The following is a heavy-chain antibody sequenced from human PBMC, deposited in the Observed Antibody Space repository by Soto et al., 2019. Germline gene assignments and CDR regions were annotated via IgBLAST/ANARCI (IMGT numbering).Heavy chain of an antibody. D-gene: IGHD2-15*01. CDR3: ARGRYCLTGRCFPNWFDS. CDR2: IYKSATT. V-gene: IGHV4-30-4*01. Sequence: QVQLLESGPGLVKPSQTLSLTCSVSGDSISTVDYFWAWVRQPRGQALEYIGYIYKSATTYYNPSFESRVAISLDTSKSQFSLNVTSLTAADTAVYFCARGRYCLTGRCFPNWFDSWGQGTLVTVSS. J-gene: IGHJ5*01. CDR1: GDSISTVDYF.